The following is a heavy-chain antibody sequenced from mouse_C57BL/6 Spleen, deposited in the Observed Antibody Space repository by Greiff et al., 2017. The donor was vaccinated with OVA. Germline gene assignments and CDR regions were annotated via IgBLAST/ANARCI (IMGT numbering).Heavy chain of an antibody. CDR1: GFTFTDYY. J-gene: IGHJ2*01. V-gene: IGHV7-3*01. Sequence: EVQRVESGGGLVQPGGSLSLSCAASGFTFTDYYMSWVRQPPGQALEWLGFIRNKANGYTTEDSASVKGRFTISRDNSQSILYLHMNALRAEDSATYYCARYNWEYYYGYWGKGTTLTVSS. CDR3: ARYNWEYYYGY. D-gene: IGHD4-1*01. CDR2: IRNKANGYTT.